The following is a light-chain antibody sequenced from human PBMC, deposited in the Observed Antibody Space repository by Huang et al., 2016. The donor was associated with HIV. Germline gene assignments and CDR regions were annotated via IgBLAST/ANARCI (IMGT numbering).Light chain of an antibody. J-gene: IGKJ2*01. CDR3: QQYGSSPYT. CDR2: GTS. V-gene: IGKV3-20*01. CDR1: QNVTGNY. Sequence: EIVLTQSPGALSLSLGERASLSCRASQNVTGNYLAWYQQKPVQAPRLLIYGTSRRAAGVPDRFRGEGSGTDFTLTITRLAPEDFAVFYCQQYGSSPYTFGQGTHLKI.